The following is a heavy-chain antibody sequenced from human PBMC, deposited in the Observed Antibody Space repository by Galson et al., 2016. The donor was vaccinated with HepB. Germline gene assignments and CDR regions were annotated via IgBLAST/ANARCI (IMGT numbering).Heavy chain of an antibody. CDR3: TTDGLLRYFDWLSSASDY. CDR1: RFTFSNYA. V-gene: IGHV3-23*01. J-gene: IGHJ4*02. D-gene: IGHD3-9*01. Sequence: SLRLSCAASRFTFSNYAMTWVRQAPGKGLEWVSAVSGSGGSTYYADSVKGRFTISRDNSKNTLYLQMNSLKTEDTAVYYCTTDGLLRYFDWLSSASDYWGQGTLVTVSS. CDR2: VSGSGGST.